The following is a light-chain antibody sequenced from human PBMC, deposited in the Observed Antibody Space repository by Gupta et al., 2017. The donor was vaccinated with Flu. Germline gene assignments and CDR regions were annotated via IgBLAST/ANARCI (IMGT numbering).Light chain of an antibody. CDR1: QSVENNF. CDR3: QQEHLSHRT. Sequence: EILLTQSPGVLSLSPGDGATLSCWASQSVENNFLAWYQHKPGQAPRLLIYRASKRAAGIPDRFIGSVSGTDFTLTISRLEPEDFAMYYCQQEHLSHRTFGQGTNVTIK. V-gene: IGKV3-20*01. CDR2: RAS. J-gene: IGKJ1*01.